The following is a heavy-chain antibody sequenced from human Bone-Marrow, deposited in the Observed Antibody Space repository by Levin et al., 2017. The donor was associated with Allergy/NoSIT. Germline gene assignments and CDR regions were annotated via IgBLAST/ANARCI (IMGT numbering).Heavy chain of an antibody. Sequence: GGSLRLSCAASGFTLSNYDISWVRHAPGKGLEWVSAISESGENTFYASSVKGRFTISRDNSKNTLSLQMSSLRVEDTALYYCVREAGGSTRKRFDPWGQGALVTVSS. CDR2: ISESGENT. V-gene: IGHV3-23*01. CDR3: VREAGGSTRKRFDP. J-gene: IGHJ5*02. D-gene: IGHD1-26*01. CDR1: GFTLSNYD.